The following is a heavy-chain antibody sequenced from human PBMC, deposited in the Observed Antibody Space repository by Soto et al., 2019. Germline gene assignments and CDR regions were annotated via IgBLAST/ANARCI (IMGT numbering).Heavy chain of an antibody. CDR2: ISWDSRSV. D-gene: IGHD6-6*01. CDR3: AKDSIRRSFSRSSTRARDAFDI. J-gene: IGHJ3*02. Sequence: GGSLRLSCSVSGFTFEDYAMHWVRQAPGKGLEWVSGISWDSRSVAYADSVKGRFTISRDNAENSLHLQMNSLRAEDTAVYYCAKDSIRRSFSRSSTRARDAFDIWGQGTMVTVSS. V-gene: IGHV3-9*01. CDR1: GFTFEDYA.